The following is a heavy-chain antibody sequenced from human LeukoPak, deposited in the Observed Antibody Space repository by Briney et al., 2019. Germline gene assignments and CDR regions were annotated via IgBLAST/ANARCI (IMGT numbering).Heavy chain of an antibody. CDR2: ISNDGDT. CDR3: AKDVRGSTSWYGLDY. Sequence: GGSLRLSCAASGFTVSSNYMSWVRQGPGKGLECVSVISNDGDTYYADSVKGRFTISRDNSKNSLYLQMNSLRAEDTALYYCAKDVRGSTSWYGLDYWGQGTLVTVSS. CDR1: GFTVSSNY. V-gene: IGHV3-53*05. D-gene: IGHD6-13*01. J-gene: IGHJ4*02.